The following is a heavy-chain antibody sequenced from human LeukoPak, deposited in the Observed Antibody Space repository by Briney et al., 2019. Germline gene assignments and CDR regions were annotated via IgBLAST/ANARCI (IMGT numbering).Heavy chain of an antibody. CDR1: GFSFSNYW. D-gene: IGHD3-16*01. CDR3: GRGDGA. V-gene: IGHV3-74*01. J-gene: IGHJ3*01. CDR2: INPDGSTT. Sequence: GGSLRLSCAASGFSFSNYWMHWVRQAPGKGLVWVSRINPDGSTTTYADSVKGRFTISRDNARNTLYLQMNSLKAEDTALYYCGRGDGAGGQGTMVTVSS.